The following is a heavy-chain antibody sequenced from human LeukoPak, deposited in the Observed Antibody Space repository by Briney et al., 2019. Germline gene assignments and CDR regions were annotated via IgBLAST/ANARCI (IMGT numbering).Heavy chain of an antibody. V-gene: IGHV4-59*01. CDR2: IYYSGST. CDR3: ARGRAAAGTIWYFDL. Sequence: PSEALSLTCTVSGVSISSYYWSWIRQPPGKGLGWIGYIYYSGSTNYNPSLKSRVTISVDTSKNQFSLKLSSVTAADTAVYYCARGRAAAGTIWYFDLWGRGTLVTVSS. J-gene: IGHJ2*01. CDR1: GVSISSYY. D-gene: IGHD6-13*01.